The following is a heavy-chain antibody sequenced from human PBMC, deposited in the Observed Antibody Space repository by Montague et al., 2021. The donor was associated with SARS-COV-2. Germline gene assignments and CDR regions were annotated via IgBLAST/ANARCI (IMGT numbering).Heavy chain of an antibody. V-gene: IGHV5-51*01. D-gene: IGHD2-2*01. Sequence: QSGAEVKKPGESLKISCEGSGYSFTSYWIAWVRQMLGKGLEWMGIIYPEASDTRYSPSFQGHVTISADKSMNTAFLQWSSLRASDTAIYYCARQVHIYCSSTSCPFDYWGQGTLVTVSS. J-gene: IGHJ4*02. CDR2: IYPEASDT. CDR3: ARQVHIYCSSTSCPFDY. CDR1: GYSFTSYW.